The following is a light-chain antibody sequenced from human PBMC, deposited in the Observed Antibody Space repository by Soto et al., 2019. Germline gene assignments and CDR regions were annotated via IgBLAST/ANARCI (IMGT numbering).Light chain of an antibody. CDR3: SSYTSSSTRV. J-gene: IGLJ2*01. CDR1: SSDVGGYNY. CDR2: DVS. Sequence: QSALTQPASVSGSPGQSITISCTGTSSDVGGYNYVSWYQQHPGKAPKVMIYDVSNRPSGVSNRFSGSKSGNTASLTISGLQAEDEADYYCSSYTSSSTRVSGGGTKLTVL. V-gene: IGLV2-14*01.